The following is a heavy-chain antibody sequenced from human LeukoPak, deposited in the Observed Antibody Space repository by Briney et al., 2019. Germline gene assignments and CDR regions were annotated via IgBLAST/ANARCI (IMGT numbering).Heavy chain of an antibody. CDR2: INHSGST. Sequence: SETPSLTCAVYGGSFSGYYWSWIRQPPGKGLEWIGEINHSGSTNYNPSLKSRVTISVDTSKNQFSLKLSSVTAADTAVYYCARDHRGYCSSTSCYDYYYGMDVWGQGTTVTVSS. D-gene: IGHD2-2*01. J-gene: IGHJ6*02. CDR1: GGSFSGYY. CDR3: ARDHRGYCSSTSCYDYYYGMDV. V-gene: IGHV4-34*01.